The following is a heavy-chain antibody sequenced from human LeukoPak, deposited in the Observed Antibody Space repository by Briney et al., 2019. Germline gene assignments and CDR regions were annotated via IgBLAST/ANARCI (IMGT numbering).Heavy chain of an antibody. CDR2: ISGSGVNT. CDR3: AASIAVAGSNFDF. J-gene: IGHJ4*02. Sequence: GGSLRLSCAASGFTFSSHAMAWVRQVPGRGLEWVSSISGSGVNTYYTGSVKGRFTISRDNSKNTLYLQLHSLRADDTALYYCAASIAVAGSNFDFWGQGTLVTVSS. D-gene: IGHD6-19*01. CDR1: GFTFSSHA. V-gene: IGHV3-23*01.